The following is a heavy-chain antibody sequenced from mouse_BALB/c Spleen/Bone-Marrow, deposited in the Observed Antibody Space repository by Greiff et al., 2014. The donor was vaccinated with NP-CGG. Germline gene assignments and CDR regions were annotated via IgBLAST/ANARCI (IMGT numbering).Heavy chain of an antibody. D-gene: IGHD2-3*01. CDR2: ISDGGSYT. Sequence: EVKLVESGGRLVKPGGYMKLSCAASGFTLRDYYMYWVRKTPEKRLEWVATISDGGSYTYYPDSVKGRFTISRDNAKNNLYLQMSSLKSEDTSMYYCASVGDGAYRRQSTLFNVT. J-gene: IGHJ3*01. CDR3: ASVGDGAY. CDR1: GFTLRDYY. V-gene: IGHV5-4*02.